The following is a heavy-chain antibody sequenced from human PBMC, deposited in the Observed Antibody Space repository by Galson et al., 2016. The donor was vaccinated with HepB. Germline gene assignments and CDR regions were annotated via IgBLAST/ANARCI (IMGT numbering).Heavy chain of an antibody. V-gene: IGHV3-20*01. J-gene: IGHJ3*02. CDR3: ARLVIYGDYAERSALDI. Sequence: SLRLSCAASGFTFDDFGMSWVRQAPGKGLEWVCGINRDGGSTGCADSVKGRFTISRDNAKNSLYLQMNSLRADDTALYHCARLVIYGDYAERSALDIWGQGTMFTVSS. D-gene: IGHD4-17*01. CDR2: INRDGGST. CDR1: GFTFDDFG.